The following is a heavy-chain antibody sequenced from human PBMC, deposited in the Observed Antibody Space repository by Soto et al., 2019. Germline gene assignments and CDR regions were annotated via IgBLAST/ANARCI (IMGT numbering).Heavy chain of an antibody. D-gene: IGHD3-10*01. V-gene: IGHV4-59*01. J-gene: IGHJ6*02. CDR1: GGSISSYY. CDR3: ARDFADTMVRGVTPSYGMDV. CDR2: IYYSGST. Sequence: SETLSLTCTVSGGSISSYYWSWIRQPPGKGLEWIGYIYYSGSTNYNPSLKSRVTLSVDTSKNQFSLKLSSVTAADTAVYYCARDFADTMVRGVTPSYGMDVWGQGTTVTVSS.